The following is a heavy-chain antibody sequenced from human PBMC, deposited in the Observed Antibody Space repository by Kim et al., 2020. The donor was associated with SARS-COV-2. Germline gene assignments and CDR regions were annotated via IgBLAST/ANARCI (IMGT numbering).Heavy chain of an antibody. CDR3: AKDGDFSDSSNYYGMDV. V-gene: IGHV3-33*06. D-gene: IGHD3-22*01. CDR1: GFTFSSYG. J-gene: IGHJ6*02. Sequence: VGSLRLSCAASGFTFSSYGMHWVRQAPGKGLEWVAVIWYDGSNKYYADSVKGRFTISRDNSKNTLYLQMNSLRAEDTAVYYCAKDGDFSDSSNYYGMDVWGQGTTVTVSS. CDR2: IWYDGSNK.